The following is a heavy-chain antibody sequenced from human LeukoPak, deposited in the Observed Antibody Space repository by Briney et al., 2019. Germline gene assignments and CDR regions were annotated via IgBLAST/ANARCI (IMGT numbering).Heavy chain of an antibody. J-gene: IGHJ5*02. CDR2: ISGSGGST. D-gene: IGHD2-21*02. CDR1: GSTFSSYA. Sequence: GSLRLSCAASGSTFSSYAMSWVRQAPGKGLEWVSAISGSGGSTYYADSVKGRFTISRDNSKNTLYLQMNSLRAEDTAVYYCAKVHCGGDCYYWFDPWGQGTLVTVSS. V-gene: IGHV3-23*01. CDR3: AKVHCGGDCYYWFDP.